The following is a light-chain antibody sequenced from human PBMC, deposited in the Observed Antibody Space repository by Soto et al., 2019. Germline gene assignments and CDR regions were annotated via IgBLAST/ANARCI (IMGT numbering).Light chain of an antibody. CDR2: DDN. Sequence: NFMLTQPHSVSESPGKTVTISCTRSSGSIGSNYVQWYQQRPGSAPTTLIYDDNQRPSGVPDRFSGSIDSSSNSASLTISGLKTEDEADYYCQSYDSTNVIFGGGTKVTVL. CDR1: SGSIGSNY. J-gene: IGLJ2*01. V-gene: IGLV6-57*04. CDR3: QSYDSTNVI.